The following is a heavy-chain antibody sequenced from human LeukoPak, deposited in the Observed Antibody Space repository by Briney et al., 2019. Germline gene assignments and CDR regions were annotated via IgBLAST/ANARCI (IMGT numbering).Heavy chain of an antibody. CDR1: GYTFTTYD. D-gene: IGHD3-22*01. J-gene: IGHJ4*02. Sequence: ASVKVSCKASGYTFTTYDISWVRQAPGQGLEWMGCISAYNGNTNYAQKLQGRVTMTTDTSTSTAYMELRSLRSDDTAVYSCARGYLSYGSSGYYDFWGQGTLVTVSS. V-gene: IGHV1-18*01. CDR2: ISAYNGNT. CDR3: ARGYLSYGSSGYYDF.